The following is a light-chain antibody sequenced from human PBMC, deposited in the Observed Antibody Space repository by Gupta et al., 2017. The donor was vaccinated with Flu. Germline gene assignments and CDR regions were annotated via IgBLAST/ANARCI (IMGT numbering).Light chain of an antibody. V-gene: IGLV3-25*02. Sequence: SYELTQPPPVSVSPGQTARITCSGDALPKQYAHWYQQKPGQAPVVVIYKDIERPSGIPERFSGASSETTLTLTISGVEADDEADYYCQSADSSGSYVFGTGTKVTVL. CDR2: KDI. CDR3: QSADSSGSYV. J-gene: IGLJ1*01. CDR1: ALPKQY.